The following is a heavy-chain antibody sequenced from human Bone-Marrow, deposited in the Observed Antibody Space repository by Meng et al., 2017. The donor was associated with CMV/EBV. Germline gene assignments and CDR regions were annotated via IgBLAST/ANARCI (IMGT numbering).Heavy chain of an antibody. CDR3: ARDKYDILTGYSFDY. Sequence: QLQPQESGPGLVKPSETLPPPCPVPGGSISSSSYYWGWIRQPPGKGLEWFGSIYYSGSTYYNPSLKSRVTISVDTSKNQFSLKLSSVTAADTAVYYCARDKYDILTGYSFDYWGQGTLVTVSS. V-gene: IGHV4-39*07. D-gene: IGHD3-9*01. CDR1: GGSISSSSYY. J-gene: IGHJ4*02. CDR2: IYYSGST.